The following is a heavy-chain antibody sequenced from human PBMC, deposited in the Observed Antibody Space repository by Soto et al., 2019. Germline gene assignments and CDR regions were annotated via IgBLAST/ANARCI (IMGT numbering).Heavy chain of an antibody. Sequence: LRVSCATSGCTFHDYAMSWVRQTPGKGLEWVSAIAFTGSSTYYAYSVKCRFTISRDQSKNSVYLQMNSLRVEETAVYYCARGYSGYDNAIDYWVHRILVTVSS. D-gene: IGHD5-12*01. CDR2: IAFTGSST. V-gene: IGHV3-23*05. J-gene: IGHJ4*01. CDR3: ARGYSGYDNAIDY. CDR1: GCTFHDYA.